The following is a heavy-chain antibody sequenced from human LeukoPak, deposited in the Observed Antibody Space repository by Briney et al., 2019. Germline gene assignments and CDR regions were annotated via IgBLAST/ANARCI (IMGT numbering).Heavy chain of an antibody. D-gene: IGHD3-10*01. CDR2: IYYSGST. CDR1: GGSISSGDYY. CDR3: ARDSGPKGEYYFDY. V-gene: IGHV4-30-4*08. J-gene: IGHJ4*02. Sequence: PSQTLSLTCTVSGGSISSGDYYWSWIRQPPGKGLEWIGYIYYSGSTYYNPSLKSRVTISVDTSKNQFSLKLCSVTAADTAVYYCARDSGPKGEYYFDYWGQGTLVTVSS.